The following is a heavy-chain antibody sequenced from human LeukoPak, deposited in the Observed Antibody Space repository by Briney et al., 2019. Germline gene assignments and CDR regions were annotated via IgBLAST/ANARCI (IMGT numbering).Heavy chain of an antibody. Sequence: EGSLRLSCAASGFTFRSYEMNWVRQAPGKGLEWVSYISSSGSTIYYADSVKGRFTISRDNAKNSLYLQMNSLRAEDTAVYYCARDVLLWFGESPYYYYGMDVWGKGTTVTVSS. D-gene: IGHD3-10*01. J-gene: IGHJ6*04. CDR3: ARDVLLWFGESPYYYYGMDV. CDR1: GFTFRSYE. CDR2: ISSSGSTI. V-gene: IGHV3-48*03.